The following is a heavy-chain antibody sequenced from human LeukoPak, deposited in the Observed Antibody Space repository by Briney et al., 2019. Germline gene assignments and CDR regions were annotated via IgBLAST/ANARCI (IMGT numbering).Heavy chain of an antibody. CDR2: IYYSGST. CDR3: ARDGVRYPENHNWFDP. Sequence: SETLSLTCTVSGGSISSYYWSWIRQPPGKGLEWIGYIYYSGSTNYNPSLKSRVTISVDTSKNQFSLKLSPVTAADTAVYYCARDGVRYPENHNWFDPWGQGTLVTVSS. D-gene: IGHD3-9*01. V-gene: IGHV4-59*01. J-gene: IGHJ5*02. CDR1: GGSISSYY.